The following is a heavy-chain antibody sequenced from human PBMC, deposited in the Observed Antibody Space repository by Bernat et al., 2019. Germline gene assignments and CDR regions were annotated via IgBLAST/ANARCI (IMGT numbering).Heavy chain of an antibody. CDR2: IHSGGST. J-gene: IGHJ4*02. V-gene: IGHV3-66*04. CDR1: GFTVSSKY. CDR3: ARHLSLVEDY. Sequence: EVQLVESGGGLVQPGGSLSLSCVASGFTVSSKYMSWVRQAPGKGLEWVSIIHSGGSTYYSDSVKGRFTISRENAKNTLYLQMNSLRAEDTAVYYCARHLSLVEDYWGQGTLVTVSS. D-gene: IGHD3-16*02.